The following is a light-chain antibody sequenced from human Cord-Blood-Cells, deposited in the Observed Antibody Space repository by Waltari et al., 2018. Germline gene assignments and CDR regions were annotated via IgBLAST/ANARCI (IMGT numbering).Light chain of an antibody. CDR2: EVS. J-gene: IGLJ1*01. V-gene: IGLV2-14*01. CDR3: CSYAGSYV. Sequence: QSALTQPASVSGSPGQSITISCTGTSSDVGGYNYVSWYQPHPGKAPKLMIYEVSNRPSVVPARFSGSKSGNAASLTISGLQAEDEADYYCCSYAGSYVFGTGTKVTVL. CDR1: SSDVGGYNY.